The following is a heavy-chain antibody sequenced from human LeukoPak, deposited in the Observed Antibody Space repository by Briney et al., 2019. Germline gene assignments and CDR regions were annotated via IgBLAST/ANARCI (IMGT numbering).Heavy chain of an antibody. CDR1: GFTFDDYA. V-gene: IGHV3-48*03. Sequence: GGSLRLSCAASGFTFDDYAMNWVRQAPGKGLEWVSYISSSGSTIYYADSVKGRFTISRDNAKNSLYLQMNSLRAEDTAVYYCAREGVAVAGTLRLGFDYWGQGTLVTVSS. CDR2: ISSSGSTI. CDR3: AREGVAVAGTLRLGFDY. J-gene: IGHJ4*02. D-gene: IGHD6-19*01.